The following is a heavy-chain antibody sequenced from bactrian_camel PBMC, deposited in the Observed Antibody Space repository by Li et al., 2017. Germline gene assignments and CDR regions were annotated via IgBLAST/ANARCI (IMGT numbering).Heavy chain of an antibody. J-gene: IGHJ4*01. CDR2: ISRDGAT. V-gene: IGHV3S55*01. D-gene: IGHD1*01. Sequence: VQLVESGGGSVQAGETLILSCTASGFTFDDSDMGWYRQAPGDECELVSAISRDGATTYTDSVKGRFTGSRDKAKSTVYLQMNSLKTEDTAVYYCAAVGTYWEFEHYGQGTQVTVS. CDR1: GFTFDDSD.